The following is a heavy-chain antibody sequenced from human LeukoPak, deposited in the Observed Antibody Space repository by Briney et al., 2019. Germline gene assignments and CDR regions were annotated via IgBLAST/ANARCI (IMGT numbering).Heavy chain of an antibody. V-gene: IGHV3-7*02. CDR1: GFSFSSSW. J-gene: IGHJ3*02. Sequence: GGSLRLSCAASGFSFSSSWMTWVRQAPGKGLEWVANINQDGSEIYYVDSVKGRFTISRDNAKNSLYLQMNSLRAEDTAVYYCARSRSYAFDIWGQGTVVTVSS. CDR2: INQDGSEI. CDR3: ARSRSYAFDI.